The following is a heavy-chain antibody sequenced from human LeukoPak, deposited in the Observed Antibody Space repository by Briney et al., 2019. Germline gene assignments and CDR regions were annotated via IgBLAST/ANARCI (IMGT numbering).Heavy chain of an antibody. CDR3: AKDATMVRGARYSYYGMDV. J-gene: IGHJ6*04. Sequence: GGSLRLSSAASGFTFSSYGMHWVRQAPGKGLEWVAVISYDGSNKYYADSVKGRFTISRDNSKNTLYLQMNSLRAEDTAVYYCAKDATMVRGARYSYYGMDVWGKGTTVTVSS. CDR2: ISYDGSNK. V-gene: IGHV3-30*18. D-gene: IGHD3-10*01. CDR1: GFTFSSYG.